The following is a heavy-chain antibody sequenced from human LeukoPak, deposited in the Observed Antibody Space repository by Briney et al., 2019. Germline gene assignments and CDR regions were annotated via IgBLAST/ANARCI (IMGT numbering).Heavy chain of an antibody. CDR2: IGSYGGDT. V-gene: IGHV1-18*01. Sequence: GASVKVSCKASGGTFSSYAISWVRQAPGQGLEWMGWIGSYGGDTYYAQKFQGRVTVTTDTSTSTVYMELRSLRSDDTAVYYCARDLWNFYDDSGYYRDFDSWGQGTLVTVSS. CDR3: ARDLWNFYDDSGYYRDFDS. D-gene: IGHD3-22*01. J-gene: IGHJ5*01. CDR1: GGTFSSYA.